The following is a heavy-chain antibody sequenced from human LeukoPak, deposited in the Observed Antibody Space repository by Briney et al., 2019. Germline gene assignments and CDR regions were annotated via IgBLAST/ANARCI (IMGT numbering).Heavy chain of an antibody. CDR2: IRSKAYGGTT. CDR1: GFTFGDYS. CDR3: SRGRRATHDY. D-gene: IGHD1-26*01. J-gene: IGHJ4*02. Sequence: DPGGCLRHACSASGFTFGDYSINSVHQAPGKGPGWVGFIRSKAYGGTTEYAASVKGRFTISRDDSQRIVYPQMYSLKSEDTAVYYCSRGRRATHDYWGQGTLVTVSS. V-gene: IGHV3-49*04.